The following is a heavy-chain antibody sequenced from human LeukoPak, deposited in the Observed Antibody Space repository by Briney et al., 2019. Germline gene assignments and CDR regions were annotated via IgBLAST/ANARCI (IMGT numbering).Heavy chain of an antibody. Sequence: ASVKVSCKASGYTFIAYYMYWVRQAPGQGLEWMGWINPNSGGTNYAQKFQGRVIMTSDTSISTAYMELSSLRSDDTAVYYCATVPGIAVPGPGGVDYWGQGTLVTVSS. D-gene: IGHD6-19*01. V-gene: IGHV1-2*02. CDR3: ATVPGIAVPGPGGVDY. CDR2: INPNSGGT. CDR1: GYTFIAYY. J-gene: IGHJ4*02.